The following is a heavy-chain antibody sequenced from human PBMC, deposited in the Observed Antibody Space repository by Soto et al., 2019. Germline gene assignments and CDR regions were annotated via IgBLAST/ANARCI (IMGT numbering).Heavy chain of an antibody. CDR2: IYYSGST. Sequence: QVQLQESGPGLVKPSQTLSLTCTVSGGSISSGGDYWSWICQHSGKGLEWIGYIYYSGSTYYNPSLKSRVTISVDTSKNQFSLKLSSVTAADTAVYYCARDNKRYSYGIDYWGQGTLVTVSS. J-gene: IGHJ4*02. CDR3: ARDNKRYSYGIDY. CDR1: GGSISSGGDY. D-gene: IGHD5-18*01. V-gene: IGHV4-31*03.